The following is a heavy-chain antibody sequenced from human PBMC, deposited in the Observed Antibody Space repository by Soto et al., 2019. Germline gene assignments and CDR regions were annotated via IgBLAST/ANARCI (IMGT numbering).Heavy chain of an antibody. CDR3: AREEAPTYCGGDCYYYWFDP. Sequence: GGSLRLSCAASGFTFSSYAMHWVRQAPGKGLEWVAVISYDGSNKYYADSVKGRFTISRDNSKNTLYLQMNSLRAEDTAVYYCAREEAPTYCGGDCYYYWFDPWGQGTLVTVSS. J-gene: IGHJ5*02. D-gene: IGHD2-21*02. V-gene: IGHV3-30-3*01. CDR2: ISYDGSNK. CDR1: GFTFSSYA.